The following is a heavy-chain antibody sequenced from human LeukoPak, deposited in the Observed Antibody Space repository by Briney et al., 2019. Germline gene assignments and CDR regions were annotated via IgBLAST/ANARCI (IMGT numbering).Heavy chain of an antibody. J-gene: IGHJ4*02. D-gene: IGHD6-13*01. CDR2: INQGGSEK. Sequence: GGSLRLSCAVSGFAVSGYWMSWVRQGPGKGLEWVANINQGGSEKYYVDSVKGRFTISRDNAENSLFLQMSSLRVEDTAVYYCAREWQGGIAAAGTRIEGDYWGQGTLVAVSS. CDR1: GFAVSGYW. CDR3: AREWQGGIAAAGTRIEGDY. V-gene: IGHV3-7*01.